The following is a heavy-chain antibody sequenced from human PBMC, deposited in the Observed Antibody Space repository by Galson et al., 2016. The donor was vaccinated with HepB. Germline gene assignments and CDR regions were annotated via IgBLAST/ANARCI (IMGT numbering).Heavy chain of an antibody. CDR2: ICGIDRGP. J-gene: IGHJ4*02. V-gene: IGHV3-23*01. Sequence: SLRLSCAASGFPFSTYAMSWVRQAPGKGLEWVSAICGIDRGPHYADSVKGRFTISRDNTKNILHLQMNSLRAEDTAEYYCAKGESGSCYSAVDYWGQGTLVTVSS. CDR1: GFPFSTYA. CDR3: AKGESGSCYSAVDY. D-gene: IGHD2-15*01.